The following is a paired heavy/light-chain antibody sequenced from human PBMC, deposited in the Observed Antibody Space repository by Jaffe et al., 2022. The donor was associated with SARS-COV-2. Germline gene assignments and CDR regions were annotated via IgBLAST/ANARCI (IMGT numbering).Light chain of an antibody. J-gene: IGKJ2*01. Sequence: EIVLTQSPGTLSLSPGERATLSCRASRSVTSAYLAWYQQKPGQAPRLLIYDASSRATGIPDRFSGSGSGTDFTLTISRLEPEDFAVYYCQHHSQSPEYPFGQGTKLEI. V-gene: IGKV3-20*01. CDR3: QHHSQSPEYP. CDR1: RSVTSAY. CDR2: DAS.
Heavy chain of an antibody. CDR1: GFIFRNHW. Sequence: EVQLVESGGGSIQPGGSMRLSCAASGFIFRNHWMHWVRQAPGKGLVWISRINSDGSIVNNEDSVEGRFTISRDNAKNTLSLQMSSLRAEDTAVYYCVLEIRGRGNFDYWGQGILVTVSS. V-gene: IGHV3-74*01. J-gene: IGHJ4*02. CDR2: INSDGSIV. D-gene: IGHD3-16*01. CDR3: VLEIRGRGNFDY.